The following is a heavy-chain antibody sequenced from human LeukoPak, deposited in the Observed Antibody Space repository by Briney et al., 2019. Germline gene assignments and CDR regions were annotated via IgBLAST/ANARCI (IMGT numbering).Heavy chain of an antibody. CDR2: ISFNNDYI. D-gene: IGHD6-13*01. CDR3: ARYPLSSSWYFFDY. V-gene: IGHV3-21*01. CDR1: GFTFSAYR. Sequence: PGGSLRLSCVVSGFTFSAYRMNWVRQAPGKGVEWVSSISFNNDYIYYADSVKRRFTIPRDDPKNSLYLQMNSLRAEDTAVYCCARYPLSSSWYFFDYWGQGTLVTVSS. J-gene: IGHJ4*02.